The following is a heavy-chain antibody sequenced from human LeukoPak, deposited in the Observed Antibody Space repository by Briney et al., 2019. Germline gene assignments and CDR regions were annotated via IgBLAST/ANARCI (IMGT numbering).Heavy chain of an antibody. J-gene: IGHJ6*02. CDR3: ARYWGGGSTDV. CDR1: GYTFTNYA. CDR2: INAGDGNT. V-gene: IGHV1-3*01. Sequence: ASVKVSCKPSGYTFTNYAIHWVRQAPGQRLEWMGWINAGDGNTKYSQNFQGRVTITRDTSASTAYMELNSLRFEDTAVYYCARYWGGGSTDVWGQGTTVTVSS. D-gene: IGHD7-27*01.